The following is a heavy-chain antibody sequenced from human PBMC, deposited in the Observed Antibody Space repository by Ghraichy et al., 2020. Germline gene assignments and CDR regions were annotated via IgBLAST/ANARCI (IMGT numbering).Heavy chain of an antibody. CDR2: IYYSGST. CDR1: GGSISSGGYY. J-gene: IGHJ4*02. Sequence: SQTLSLTCTVSGGSISSGGYYWSWIRQHPGKGLEWIGYIYYSGSTYYNPSLKSRVTISVDTSKNQFSLKLSSVTAADTAVYYCARHMYCSSTSCYFFDYWGQGTLVTVSS. D-gene: IGHD2-2*01. V-gene: IGHV4-31*03. CDR3: ARHMYCSSTSCYFFDY.